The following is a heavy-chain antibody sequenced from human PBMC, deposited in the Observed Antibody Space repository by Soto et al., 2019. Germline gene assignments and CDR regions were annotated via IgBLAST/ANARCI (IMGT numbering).Heavy chain of an antibody. Sequence: QVQLVESGGGVVQPGRSLRLSCAASGFTFSRFGMHWVRQAPGKGLEWVSGISYDGSNKHYEDSAKGRLTISRDNSKNTLYLQMNSLRDEDTAVYYCARESGSYQGHALDYWGQGTLVTVSS. J-gene: IGHJ4*02. V-gene: IGHV3-30*03. D-gene: IGHD1-26*01. CDR2: ISYDGSNK. CDR3: ARESGSYQGHALDY. CDR1: GFTFSRFG.